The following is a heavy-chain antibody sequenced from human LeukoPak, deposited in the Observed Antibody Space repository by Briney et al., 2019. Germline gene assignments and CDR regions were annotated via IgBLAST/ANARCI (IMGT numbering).Heavy chain of an antibody. CDR1: GFTFSSYG. Sequence: PGGSLRLSCAASGFTFSSYGTHWVRQAPGKGLEWVAVIWYDGSNKYYADSVKGRFTISRDNSKNTLYLQMNSLRAEDTAVYYCARDIPGIAVAGTLYYWGQGTLVTVS. D-gene: IGHD6-19*01. J-gene: IGHJ4*02. CDR2: IWYDGSNK. CDR3: ARDIPGIAVAGTLYY. V-gene: IGHV3-33*01.